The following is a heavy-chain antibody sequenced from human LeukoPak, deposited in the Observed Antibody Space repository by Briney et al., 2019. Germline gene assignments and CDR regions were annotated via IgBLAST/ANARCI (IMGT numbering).Heavy chain of an antibody. CDR1: GYTFTGYY. CDR2: INPNSGGT. CDR3: ARDWSGYSGYERYNWFDP. V-gene: IGHV1-2*02. D-gene: IGHD5-12*01. Sequence: ASVKVSCKASGYTFTGYYMHWVRQAPGQGLEWMGWINPNSGGTNYAQKFQGRVTTTRDTSISTAYMELSRLRSDDTAVYYCARDWSGYSGYERYNWFDPWGQGTLVTVSS. J-gene: IGHJ5*02.